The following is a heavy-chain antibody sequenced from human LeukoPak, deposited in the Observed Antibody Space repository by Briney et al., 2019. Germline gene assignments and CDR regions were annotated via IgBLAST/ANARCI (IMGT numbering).Heavy chain of an antibody. J-gene: IGHJ6*02. CDR1: GGTFSSYA. CDR3: ARCSSTSCPGGSGMDV. CDR2: IIPILGIA. Sequence: SVKVSCKASGGTFSSYAISWVRQAHGQGLEWMGRIIPILGIANYAQKFQGRVTITADKSTSTAYMELSSLRSEDTAVYYCARCSSTSCPGGSGMDVLGQGTTVTVSS. V-gene: IGHV1-69*04. D-gene: IGHD2-2*01.